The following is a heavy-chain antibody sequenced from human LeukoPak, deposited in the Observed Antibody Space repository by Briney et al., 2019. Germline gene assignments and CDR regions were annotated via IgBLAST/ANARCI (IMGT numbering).Heavy chain of an antibody. D-gene: IGHD3-9*01. Sequence: GGSLRLSCAASGFTFSSYGMHWVRQAPGKGLEGGAVIWYDGSNKYYADSVKGRFTISRDNSKNTLYLQMNSLRAEDTAVYYCARGNRLSTINAGDYWGQGTLVTVSS. V-gene: IGHV3-33*01. CDR1: GFTFSSYG. J-gene: IGHJ4*02. CDR3: ARGNRLSTINAGDY. CDR2: IWYDGSNK.